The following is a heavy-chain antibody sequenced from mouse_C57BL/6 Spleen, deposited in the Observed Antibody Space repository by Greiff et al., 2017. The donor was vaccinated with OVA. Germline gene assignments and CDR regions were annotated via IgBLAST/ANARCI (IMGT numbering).Heavy chain of an antibody. CDR1: GFNIKDYY. D-gene: IGHD1-1*01. V-gene: IGHV14-2*01. Sequence: EVKLLESGAELVKPGASVKLSCTASGFNIKDYYMHWVKQRTEQGLEWIGRIDPEDGETKYAPKFQGKATITADTSSNTAYLQLSSLTSEDTAVYYCARNYYYGSSLYYAMDYWGQGTSVTVSS. CDR2: IDPEDGET. J-gene: IGHJ4*01. CDR3: ARNYYYGSSLYYAMDY.